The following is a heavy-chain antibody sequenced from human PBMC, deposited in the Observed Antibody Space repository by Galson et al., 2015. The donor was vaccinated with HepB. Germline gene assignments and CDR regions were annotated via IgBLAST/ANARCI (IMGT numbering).Heavy chain of an antibody. CDR1: GFTFSSYS. J-gene: IGHJ6*02. CDR3: AKQNGDGYNLGNYGMDV. V-gene: IGHV3-21*01. CDR2: ISSSSSYI. Sequence: SLRLSCAASGFTFSSYSMNWVRQAPGKGLEWVSSISSSSSYIYYADSVKGRFTISRDNSKNTLYLQMNSLRAEDTAVYYCAKQNGDGYNLGNYGMDVWGQGTTVTVSS. D-gene: IGHD5-24*01.